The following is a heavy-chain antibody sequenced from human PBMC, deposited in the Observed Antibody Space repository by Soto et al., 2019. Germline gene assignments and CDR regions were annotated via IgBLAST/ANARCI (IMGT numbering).Heavy chain of an antibody. CDR1: GFTFNWHC. CDR3: ARVGRVGRGNDF. Sequence: PGGSLRLSCAASGFTFNWHCMRWVRRAPGKGLEWVASIKHDGSEKNYVDSVKGRFTISRDNDKNSLYLQMNSLGVEDTAVYYCARVGRVGRGNDFWGPGTLVTVSS. D-gene: IGHD3-16*01. V-gene: IGHV3-7*04. J-gene: IGHJ4*02. CDR2: IKHDGSEK.